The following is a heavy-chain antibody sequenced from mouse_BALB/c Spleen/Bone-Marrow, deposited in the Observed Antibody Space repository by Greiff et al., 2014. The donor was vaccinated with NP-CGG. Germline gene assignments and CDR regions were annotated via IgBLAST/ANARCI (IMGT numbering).Heavy chain of an antibody. V-gene: IGHV14-3*02. CDR2: IDPANDNT. CDR3: ANYGYDGGVFAY. D-gene: IGHD2-2*01. Sequence: EVQLQQSGAELVKPGTSVTLSCTASGFNIKDIYMQWVKRRPEQGLEWIGRIDPANDNTKYDPKFQGKATITADTSSNTAYLHLSSLTSEDTAVYYCANYGYDGGVFAYWGQGTLVTVSA. J-gene: IGHJ3*01. CDR1: GFNIKDIY.